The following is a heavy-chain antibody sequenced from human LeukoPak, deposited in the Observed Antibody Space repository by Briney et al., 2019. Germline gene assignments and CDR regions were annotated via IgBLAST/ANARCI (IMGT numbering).Heavy chain of an antibody. CDR1: GGSISNSSYY. V-gene: IGHV4-39*01. CDR2: IYYSGNT. CDR3: ARHKAYYGGATGYYFDY. J-gene: IGHJ4*02. Sequence: PSETLSLTCTVSGGSISNSSYYWGWIRQPPGKGLEWIGSIYYSGNTYYNSSLKSRVTISVDTSKNQFSLKLSSVTAADTAVYYCARHKAYYGGATGYYFDYWGQGTLVTVSS. D-gene: IGHD2-21*01.